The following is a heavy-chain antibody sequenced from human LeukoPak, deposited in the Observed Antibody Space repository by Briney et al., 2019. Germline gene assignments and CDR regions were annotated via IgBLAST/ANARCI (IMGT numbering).Heavy chain of an antibody. D-gene: IGHD3-22*01. V-gene: IGHV4-59*02. CDR1: GASVNSYY. J-gene: IGHJ4*02. CDR2: ISDSGRT. CDR3: TKGYYEPFDS. Sequence: SGTLSLTCTVSGASVNSYYWDWTRQPPGKGLEWIGCISDSGRTYYNPSLKSRVTISLGTSNNQFSLRLTSVTAADSAMYYCTKGYYEPFDSWGQGTLVTVSS.